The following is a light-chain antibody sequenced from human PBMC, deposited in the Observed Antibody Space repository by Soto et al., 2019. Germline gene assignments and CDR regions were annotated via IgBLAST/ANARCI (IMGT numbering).Light chain of an antibody. Sequence: QSVLAQPPSASGTPGQRVTISCSGSTSNIGSNLASWYQQLPGSAPKLLIYNDNERPSGVPYRFSGSKSGTSASLGISGLRSEDEDHYFCAVWDDSLSGLVFGGGTKLTVL. CDR1: TSNIGSNL. V-gene: IGLV1-47*02. CDR3: AVWDDSLSGLV. J-gene: IGLJ2*01. CDR2: NDN.